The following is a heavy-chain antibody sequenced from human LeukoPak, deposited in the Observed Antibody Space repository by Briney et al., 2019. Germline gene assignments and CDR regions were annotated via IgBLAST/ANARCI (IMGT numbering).Heavy chain of an antibody. CDR3: ARANSGYDYYYYAMDV. J-gene: IGHJ6*04. Sequence: PGGSLRLSCAASGFTFSSYSMNWVRQAPGKGLEWVSSISSSSSYIYYADSVKGRFTISRDNAKNSLYLQMNSLRAEDTAVYYCARANSGYDYYYYAMDVWGKGTTVTVSS. V-gene: IGHV3-21*01. CDR2: ISSSSSYI. D-gene: IGHD5-12*01. CDR1: GFTFSSYS.